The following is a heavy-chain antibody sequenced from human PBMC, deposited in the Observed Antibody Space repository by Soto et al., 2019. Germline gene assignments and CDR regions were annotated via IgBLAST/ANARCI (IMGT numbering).Heavy chain of an antibody. J-gene: IGHJ6*02. CDR3: ARSQGSSTSLEIYYYYYYGMDV. CDR2: NIPISGTA. V-gene: IGHV1-69*01. Sequence: QVQLVQSGAEVKKPGSSVKVSCKASGGTFSSYAISWVRQAPGQGLEWMGGNIPISGTANYAQKFQGRVTNTPDESTSTAYMELSSLRSEDTAVYYCARSQGSSTSLEIYYYYYYGMDVWGQGTTVTVSS. D-gene: IGHD2-2*01. CDR1: GGTFSSYA.